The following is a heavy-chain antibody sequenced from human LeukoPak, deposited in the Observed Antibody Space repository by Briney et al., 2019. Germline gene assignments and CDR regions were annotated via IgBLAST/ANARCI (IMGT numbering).Heavy chain of an antibody. Sequence: SSETLSLTCTVSGGSISSSSYYWGWIRQPPGKGLEWIGSIYYSGSTYYNPSLKSRVTISVDTSKNQFSLKLSSVTAADTAVYYCARGFYYDFWSGYYVPKTYYFDYWGQGTLVTVSS. V-gene: IGHV4-39*07. J-gene: IGHJ4*02. CDR1: GGSISSSSYY. CDR3: ARGFYYDFWSGYYVPKTYYFDY. D-gene: IGHD3-3*01. CDR2: IYYSGST.